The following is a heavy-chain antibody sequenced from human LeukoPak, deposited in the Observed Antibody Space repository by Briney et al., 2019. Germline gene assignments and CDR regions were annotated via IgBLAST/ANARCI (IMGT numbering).Heavy chain of an antibody. CDR2: ISGSGSTI. J-gene: IGHJ4*02. D-gene: IGHD1-14*01. CDR1: GITFSSSE. CDR3: AGDWPFGIY. V-gene: IGHV3-48*03. Sequence: GGSVTLSCAASGITFSSSEINWVRQAPGQGLEWVSYISGSGSTIYYADCLQGRFTISRDNAMNSLFLQMNSLRADDTTVYYCAGDWPFGIYWGQGTLVTVSS.